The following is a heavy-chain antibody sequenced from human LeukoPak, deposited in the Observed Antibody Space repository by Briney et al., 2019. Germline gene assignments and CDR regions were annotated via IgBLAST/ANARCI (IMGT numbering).Heavy chain of an antibody. Sequence: ASVTVSCKASGYMFTSYDINWVRQATGQGLEWMGWMNPNSGNTGYAQKFQGRVTTTRNTSISTAYMELSSLRSEDTAVYYCARVEGQIFGVVIGPNWFDPWGQGTLVTVSS. CDR3: ARVEGQIFGVVIGPNWFDP. CDR1: GYMFTSYD. D-gene: IGHD3-3*01. J-gene: IGHJ5*02. CDR2: MNPNSGNT. V-gene: IGHV1-8*01.